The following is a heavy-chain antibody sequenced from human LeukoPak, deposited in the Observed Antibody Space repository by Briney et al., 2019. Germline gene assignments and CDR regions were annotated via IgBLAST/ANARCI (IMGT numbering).Heavy chain of an antibody. D-gene: IGHD3-10*01. CDR2: ISGSGGST. J-gene: IGHJ5*02. CDR3: ATTRITMVRGVIKDNWFDP. CDR1: GFTFSSYA. V-gene: IGHV3-23*01. Sequence: GGSLRLSCAASGFTFSSYAMSWVRQAPGKGLEWVSAISGSGGSTYYADSVKGRFTISRDNSKNTLYLQMNSLRAEDTAVYYCATTRITMVRGVIKDNWFDPWGQGTLVTVSS.